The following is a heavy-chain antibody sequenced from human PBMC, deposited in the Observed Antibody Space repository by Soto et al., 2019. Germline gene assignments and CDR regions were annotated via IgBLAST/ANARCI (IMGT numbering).Heavy chain of an antibody. CDR1: GFTFSSYG. CDR2: ISYDGSNK. V-gene: IGHV3-30*18. D-gene: IGHD5-18*01. Sequence: QVQLVESGGSVVQPGRSLRLSCAASGFTFSSYGMHWVRQAPGKGLEWVAVISYDGSNKYYADSVKGRFTISRDNSKNTLYLQMNSLRAEDTAVYYCAKDTAMARTDYGMDVWGQGTTVTVSS. J-gene: IGHJ6*02. CDR3: AKDTAMARTDYGMDV.